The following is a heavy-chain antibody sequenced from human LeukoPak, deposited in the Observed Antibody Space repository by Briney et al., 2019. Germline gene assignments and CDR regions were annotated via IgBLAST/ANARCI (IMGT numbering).Heavy chain of an antibody. J-gene: IGHJ4*02. D-gene: IGHD3-9*01. CDR1: GFTFSSYV. CDR3: ARDTDWAFDY. V-gene: IGHV3-48*02. CDR2: INHNGETI. Sequence: GGSLRLSCAASGFTFSSYVMSWIRQAPGKGLEWVSYINHNGETIYYADSVKGRFTISRDNAKNLLYMQMYSLRDEDTAVYYCARDTDWAFDYWGQGTLVTVSS.